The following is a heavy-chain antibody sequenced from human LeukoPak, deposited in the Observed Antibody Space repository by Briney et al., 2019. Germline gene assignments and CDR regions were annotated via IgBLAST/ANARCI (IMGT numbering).Heavy chain of an antibody. CDR2: IKQDGSEK. CDR3: ARGTGSGSYLFDY. J-gene: IGHJ4*02. V-gene: IGHV3-7*01. CDR1: GFTFSSYW. Sequence: PGGSLRLSCAASGFTFSSYWMSWVRQAPGKGLEWVANIKQDGSEKYYVDSVKGRFTISRDNAKNSLYLQMNSLRAEDTAVYYCARGTGSGSYLFDYWGQGTLVTVSS. D-gene: IGHD3-10*01.